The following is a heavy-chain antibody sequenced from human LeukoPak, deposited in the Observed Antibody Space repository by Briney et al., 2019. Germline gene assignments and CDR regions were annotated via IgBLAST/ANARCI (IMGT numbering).Heavy chain of an antibody. Sequence: KASETLSLTCTVSGDSISNYHWAWIRQTAGKGLEWIGRIYTTGSNYNPSLKSRVTMSVDTSKNQFSLMLSSVTAADTAVYYCGRDTSSHSNYMDVWGKGTTVTVSS. J-gene: IGHJ6*03. V-gene: IGHV4-4*07. CDR2: IYTTGS. CDR1: GDSISNYH. CDR3: GRDTSSHSNYMDV. D-gene: IGHD2/OR15-2a*01.